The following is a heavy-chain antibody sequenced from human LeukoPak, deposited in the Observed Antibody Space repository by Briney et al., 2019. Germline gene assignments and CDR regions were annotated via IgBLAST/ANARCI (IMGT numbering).Heavy chain of an antibody. V-gene: IGHV1-2*06. CDR3: ARDRSPSDTAMDAFDI. D-gene: IGHD5-18*01. CDR1: GYTFTGYC. J-gene: IGHJ3*02. CDR2: INPNSGGT. Sequence: GASVKVSCKASGYTFTGYCMHWVRQVPGQGLEWMGRINPNSGGTNYAQKFQGRVTMTRDTSISTAYMELSRLRSDDTAVYYCARDRSPSDTAMDAFDIWGQGTMVTVSS.